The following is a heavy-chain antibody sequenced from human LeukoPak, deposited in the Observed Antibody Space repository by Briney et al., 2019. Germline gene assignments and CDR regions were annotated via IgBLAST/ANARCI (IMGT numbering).Heavy chain of an antibody. CDR3: ARDVGVVIGGDFDY. V-gene: IGHV3-30*19. D-gene: IGHD3-3*01. CDR2: ISYDGSNK. J-gene: IGHJ4*02. CDR1: GFTFSSYG. Sequence: GGSPRLSCAASGFTFSSYGMHWVRQAPGKGLEWVAVISYDGSNKYYADSVKGRFTISRDNSKNTLYLQMNSLRAEDTAVYYCARDVGVVIGGDFDYWGQGTLVTVSS.